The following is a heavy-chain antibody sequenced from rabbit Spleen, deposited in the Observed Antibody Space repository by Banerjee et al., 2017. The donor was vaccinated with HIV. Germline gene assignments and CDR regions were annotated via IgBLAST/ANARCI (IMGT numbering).Heavy chain of an antibody. J-gene: IGHJ4*01. D-gene: IGHD6-1*01. CDR3: ARLSGHVGYGNGYFNL. V-gene: IGHV1S45*01. CDR2: IYTGSSGST. Sequence: QEQLVESGGGLVQPGGSLKLSCKASGFSFSSSYHMCWVRQAPGKGLEWIACIYTGSSGSTYYASWAKGRFTISKTSSTTVTLQMTSLTAADAATYFCARLSGHVGYGNGYFNLWGQGTLVTVS. CDR1: GFSFSSSYH.